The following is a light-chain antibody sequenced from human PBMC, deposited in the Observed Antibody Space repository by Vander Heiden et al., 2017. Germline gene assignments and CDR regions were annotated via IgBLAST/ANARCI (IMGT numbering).Light chain of an antibody. CDR2: WAS. CDR3: QQYHSSPLT. J-gene: IGKJ4*01. CDR1: QSVLSSSNNKNY. V-gene: IGKV4-1*01. Sequence: DIVLTQSPDSLAVSLGERATINCKSSQSVLSSSNNKNYLAWYQQKPGQPLKLLISWASTRESGVPDRFSGSGSETDFTLTISSLQAEDVAVYSCQQYHSSPLTFGGGTKVEIK.